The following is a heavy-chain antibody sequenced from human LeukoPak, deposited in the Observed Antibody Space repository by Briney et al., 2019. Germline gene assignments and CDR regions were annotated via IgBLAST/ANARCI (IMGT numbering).Heavy chain of an antibody. D-gene: IGHD6-13*01. Sequence: GGSLRLSCAASGFTFSSYSMNWVRQAPGKGLEWVSYISSSSSTIYYADSVKGRFTISRDNAKNSLYLQMNSLRAEDTAVYYCARDGFQQLVDLDYWGQGTLVTVSS. CDR1: GFTFSSYS. J-gene: IGHJ4*02. CDR2: ISSSSSTI. V-gene: IGHV3-48*01. CDR3: ARDGFQQLVDLDY.